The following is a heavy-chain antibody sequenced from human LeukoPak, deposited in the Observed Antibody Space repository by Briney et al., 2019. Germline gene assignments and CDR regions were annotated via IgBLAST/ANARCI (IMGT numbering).Heavy chain of an antibody. Sequence: ASVKVSCKASGYTFTSYGISWVRQAPGQGLEWMGWISAYNGNTNYAQKLQGRVTMTTDTSTSTAYMELRSLRSDDTAVYYCARGVAGAASYYYYYYMDVWGKGTTVTVSS. CDR3: ARGVAGAASYYYYYYMDV. V-gene: IGHV1-18*01. CDR1: GYTFTSYG. CDR2: ISAYNGNT. J-gene: IGHJ6*03. D-gene: IGHD6-13*01.